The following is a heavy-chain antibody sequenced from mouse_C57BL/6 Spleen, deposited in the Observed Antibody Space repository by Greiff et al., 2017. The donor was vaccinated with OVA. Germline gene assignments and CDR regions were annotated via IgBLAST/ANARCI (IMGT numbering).Heavy chain of an antibody. J-gene: IGHJ4*01. V-gene: IGHV1-53*01. Sequence: QVQLQQPGTELVKPGASVKLSCKASGYTFTSYWMHWVKQRPGQGLEWIGNINPSNGGTNYNEKFKSKATLTVDKPASTAYMQLSSLTSEDSAVYYCARSDGSCDMDYWGQGTSVTVSS. D-gene: IGHD2-3*01. CDR2: INPSNGGT. CDR3: ARSDGSCDMDY. CDR1: GYTFTSYW.